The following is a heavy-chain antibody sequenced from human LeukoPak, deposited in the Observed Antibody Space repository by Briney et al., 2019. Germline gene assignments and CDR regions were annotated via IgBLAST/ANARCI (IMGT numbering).Heavy chain of an antibody. D-gene: IGHD2-2*01. Sequence: APVKVSCKASGGTFSSYAISWVRQAPGQGLEWMGGIIPIFGTANYAQKFQGRVTITADESTSTAYMELSSLRSEDTAVYYCARGRYCSSTSCRYYYYYGMDVWGQGTTVTVSS. V-gene: IGHV1-69*13. J-gene: IGHJ6*02. CDR1: GGTFSSYA. CDR2: IIPIFGTA. CDR3: ARGRYCSSTSCRYYYYYGMDV.